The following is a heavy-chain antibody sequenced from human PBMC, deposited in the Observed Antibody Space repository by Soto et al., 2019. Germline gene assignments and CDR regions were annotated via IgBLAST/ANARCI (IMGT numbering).Heavy chain of an antibody. Sequence: SETLSLTCTVSGGSISSGGYYSSWIRQHPGKGLEWIGYIYYSGSTYYNPSLKSRVTISVDTSKNQFSLKLSSVTAADTAVYYCARVGSIIDYYGSGSYYGVATYYYGMDVWGQGTTVTVSS. CDR1: GGSISSGGYY. CDR2: IYYSGST. J-gene: IGHJ6*02. V-gene: IGHV4-31*03. D-gene: IGHD3-10*01. CDR3: ARVGSIIDYYGSGSYYGVATYYYGMDV.